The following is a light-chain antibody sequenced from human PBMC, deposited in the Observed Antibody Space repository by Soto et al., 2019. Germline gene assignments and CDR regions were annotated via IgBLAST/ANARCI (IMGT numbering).Light chain of an antibody. Sequence: QSALTQPRSVSGSPGQSVTISCTGTSSDVGGYNHVSWYQQHPCNAPKLMIYDVSTRLSGVPDRFTGSKSGNTASLTISGLQGEEVADYYCCAYAGSVVFGRGTKLTVL. V-gene: IGLV2-11*01. J-gene: IGLJ2*01. CDR3: CAYAGSVV. CDR2: DVS. CDR1: SSDVGGYNH.